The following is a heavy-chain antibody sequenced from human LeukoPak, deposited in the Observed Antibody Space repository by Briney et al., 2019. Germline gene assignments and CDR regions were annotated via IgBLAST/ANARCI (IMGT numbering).Heavy chain of an antibody. J-gene: IGHJ4*02. Sequence: GGSLRLSCAVSGFSFINYAINWVSQAPGKWLEWVSSISSSSSYIYYADSVKGRFTISRDNAKNSLYLQMNSLRAEDTAVYYCARDRGYCLDYWGQGTLVTVSS. CDR3: ARDRGYCLDY. CDR1: GFSFINYA. D-gene: IGHD2-15*01. V-gene: IGHV3-21*01. CDR2: ISSSSSYI.